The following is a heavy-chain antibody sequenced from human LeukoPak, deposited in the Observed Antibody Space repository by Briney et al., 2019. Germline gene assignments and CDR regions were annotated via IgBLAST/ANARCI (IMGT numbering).Heavy chain of an antibody. V-gene: IGHV4-30-4*01. CDR1: GGSISSGDYY. Sequence: SQTLSLTCTVSGGSISSGDYYWSWIRQPPGKGLKWIGYIYYSGSTYYNPSLKSRVTISVDTSKNQFSLKLSSVTAADTAVYYCARELTYYYDSSGYGDAFDIWGQGTMVTVSS. J-gene: IGHJ3*02. CDR2: IYYSGST. CDR3: ARELTYYYDSSGYGDAFDI. D-gene: IGHD3-22*01.